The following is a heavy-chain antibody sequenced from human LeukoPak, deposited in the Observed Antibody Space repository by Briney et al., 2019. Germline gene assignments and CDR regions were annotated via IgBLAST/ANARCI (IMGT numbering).Heavy chain of an antibody. D-gene: IGHD3-3*01. CDR3: TTDSLRMGVTGLDY. Sequence: GGSLRLSWAASGFTFSNAWMNWVRQAPGKGLEWFGRIKSKTDGGTIDYAAPVKGRFTISRDDSKKTLYLQMNSLKTEDTAVYYCTTDSLRMGVTGLDYWGQGTLVTVSS. J-gene: IGHJ4*02. CDR2: IKSKTDGGTI. CDR1: GFTFSNAW. V-gene: IGHV3-15*07.